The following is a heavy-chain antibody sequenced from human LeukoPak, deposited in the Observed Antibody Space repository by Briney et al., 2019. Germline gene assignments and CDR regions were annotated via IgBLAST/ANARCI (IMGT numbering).Heavy chain of an antibody. J-gene: IGHJ4*02. D-gene: IGHD3-10*01. Sequence: SETLSLTCTVSGGSISNYYWSWIRQPPGKGLEWIGYIYYSGSTNYNPSLKSRVTISVDTSKKQFSLKLSSVTAADTAVYYCTRDLGSMVRGYFGSDYWGQGSLVTVSS. CDR1: GGSISNYY. CDR3: TRDLGSMVRGYFGSDY. CDR2: IYYSGST. V-gene: IGHV4-59*01.